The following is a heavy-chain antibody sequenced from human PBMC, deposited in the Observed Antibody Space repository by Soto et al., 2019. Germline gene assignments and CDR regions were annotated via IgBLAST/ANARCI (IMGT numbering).Heavy chain of an antibody. J-gene: IGHJ5*02. D-gene: IGHD2-15*01. Sequence: PGGSLRLSCAASGFIFITVSMNWFLQAPWKGLEWVSYISTSSATIYYADSVKGRFTISRDNAKNSLYLQMNSLRDEDTAVYYWSRDGANKRHCDLWGQGTLSTVPS. V-gene: IGHV3-48*02. CDR3: SRDGANKRHCDL. CDR2: ISTSSATI. CDR1: GFIFITVS.